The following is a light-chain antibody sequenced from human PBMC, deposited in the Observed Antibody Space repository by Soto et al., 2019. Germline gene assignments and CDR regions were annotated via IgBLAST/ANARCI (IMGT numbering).Light chain of an antibody. Sequence: EIVMTQSPATLSVSPGERATLSCRASESVSSRLVWYQQKPGQAPRLLIHDVSNRATGIPARFSGSGSGTDFTLTISSLEPEDFAVYYCQQRSNWPRTFGQGTKVDIK. CDR3: QQRSNWPRT. J-gene: IGKJ1*01. CDR1: ESVSSR. CDR2: DVS. V-gene: IGKV3-11*01.